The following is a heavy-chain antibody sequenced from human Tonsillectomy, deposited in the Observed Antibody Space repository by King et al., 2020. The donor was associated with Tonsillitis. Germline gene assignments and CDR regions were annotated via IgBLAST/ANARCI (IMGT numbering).Heavy chain of an antibody. CDR1: GFTFSSYS. D-gene: IGHD3-10*01. CDR3: AREHYYGSGSYSGPLYGMDV. CDR2: ISSSSSTI. V-gene: IGHV3-48*02. J-gene: IGHJ6*02. Sequence: VQLVESGGGLVQPGGSLRLSCAASGFTFSSYSMNWVRQAPGKGLEWVSYISSSSSTIYYADSVKGRFTISRDNAKNSLYLQMNSLRDEDTAVYYCAREHYYGSGSYSGPLYGMDVWGQGTTVTVSS.